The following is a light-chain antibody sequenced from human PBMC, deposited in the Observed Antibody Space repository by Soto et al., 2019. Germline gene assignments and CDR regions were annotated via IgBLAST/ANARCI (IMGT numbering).Light chain of an antibody. V-gene: IGKV3-20*01. Sequence: EFVLTQSRDTLCLFPGERATISCRASQTVRNNYLAWYQQKPGQAPRLLIYDASSRATGIPDRFSGSGSGTDFTLTISRLEPEDFAVYYCQQYRTFGQGTKVDI. CDR2: DAS. J-gene: IGKJ1*01. CDR3: QQYRT. CDR1: QTVRNNY.